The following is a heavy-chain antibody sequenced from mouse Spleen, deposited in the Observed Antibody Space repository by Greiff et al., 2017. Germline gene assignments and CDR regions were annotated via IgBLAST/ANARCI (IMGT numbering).Heavy chain of an antibody. CDR2: IWGDGSS. V-gene: IGHV2-3*01. J-gene: IGHJ4*01. CDR3: AKTDYGYVMDY. D-gene: IGHD1-1*02. Sequence: VKLMESGPGLVAPSQSLSITCSVSGFSLTSYGVSWVRQPPGKGLEWLGVIWGDGSSHYHSALISRLNISKDNSKSQVFLKLNSLQTDDTATYYCAKTDYGYVMDYWGQGTSVTVSS. CDR1: GFSLTSYG.